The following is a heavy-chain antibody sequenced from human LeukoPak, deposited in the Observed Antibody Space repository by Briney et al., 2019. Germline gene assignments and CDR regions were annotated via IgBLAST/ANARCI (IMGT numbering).Heavy chain of an antibody. CDR1: GFTFKDYW. D-gene: IGHD6-13*01. CDR3: ASLHSSSWTGTFLNYYYYGMDV. V-gene: IGHV3-7*01. Sequence: AGGSLRLSCAASGFTFKDYWMIWVRQAPGKGLEWVANIKQDGSEKHYVDSVKGRFTISRDNAENSLYLQMNSLRAEDTALYYCASLHSSSWTGTFLNYYYYGMDVWGQGTTVTVSS. J-gene: IGHJ6*02. CDR2: IKQDGSEK.